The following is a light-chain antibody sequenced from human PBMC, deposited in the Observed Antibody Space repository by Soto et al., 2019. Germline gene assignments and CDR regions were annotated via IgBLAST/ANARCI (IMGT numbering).Light chain of an antibody. CDR3: QQYGSSLT. Sequence: DVQMTQSPSSLSASVGDSLTLTCRASQTVTSYLNWYQQKPGKAPKLLIYAASTLQSGVPSRFSGSGSGTEFTLTISRVEPEDFAVYFCQQYGSSLTFGQGTKVEMK. CDR2: AAS. J-gene: IGKJ1*01. V-gene: IGKV1-39*01. CDR1: QTVTSY.